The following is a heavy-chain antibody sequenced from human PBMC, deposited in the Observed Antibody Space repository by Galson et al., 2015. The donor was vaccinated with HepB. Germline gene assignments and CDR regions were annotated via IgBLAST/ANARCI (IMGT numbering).Heavy chain of an antibody. V-gene: IGHV1-69*04. Sequence: SVKVSCKASGGTFSSYTISWVRQAPGQGLEWMGRIIPILGIANYAQKFQGRVTITADKSTSTAYMELSSLRSEDTAVYYCARDRSIAAADYDAFDIWGQGTMVTVSS. CDR2: IIPILGIA. D-gene: IGHD6-13*01. J-gene: IGHJ3*02. CDR3: ARDRSIAAADYDAFDI. CDR1: GGTFSSYT.